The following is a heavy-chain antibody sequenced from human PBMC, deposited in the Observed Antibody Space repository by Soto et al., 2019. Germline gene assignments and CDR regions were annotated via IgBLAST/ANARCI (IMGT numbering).Heavy chain of an antibody. D-gene: IGHD3-16*02. V-gene: IGHV4-30-2*01. J-gene: IGHJ3*02. CDR1: GGSISSGGYS. CDR2: IYHSGST. Sequence: SETLSLTCAVPGGSISSGGYSWSWIRQPPGKGLEWIGYIYHSGSTYYNPSLKSRVTISVDRSKDQFSLKLSSVTAADTAVYYCARVGVWGSYRNDAFDIWGQGTMVPVSS. CDR3: ARVGVWGSYRNDAFDI.